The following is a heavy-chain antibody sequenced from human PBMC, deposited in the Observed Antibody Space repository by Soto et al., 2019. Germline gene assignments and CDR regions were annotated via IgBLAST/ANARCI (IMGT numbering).Heavy chain of an antibody. V-gene: IGHV3-30-3*01. CDR1: GFTFSSYA. CDR2: ISYDGSNK. D-gene: IGHD3-9*01. J-gene: IGHJ6*04. CDR3: ARDPQPILTGYSPISYGMDV. Sequence: WGSLRLSCAASGFTFSSYAMHWVRQAPGKGLEWGAVISYDGSNKYYADSVKGRFTISRDNFQNKLYLQMNSPRAEDTAVYYCARDPQPILTGYSPISYGMDVWGKGTTGTVSS.